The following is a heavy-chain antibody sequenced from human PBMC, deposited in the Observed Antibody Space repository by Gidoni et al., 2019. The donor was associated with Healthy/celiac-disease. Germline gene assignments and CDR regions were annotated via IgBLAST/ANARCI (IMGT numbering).Heavy chain of an antibody. CDR3: ATQVGATVWDAFDI. CDR1: GFTFSSYW. V-gene: IGHV3-7*03. D-gene: IGHD1-26*01. J-gene: IGHJ3*02. Sequence: EVQLVESGGGLVQPGGSLRLSCAASGFTFSSYWMSWVRQAPGKGLEWVANIKQDGSEKYYVDSVKGRFTISRDNAKNSLYLQMNSLRAEDTAVYYCATQVGATVWDAFDIWGQGTMVTVSS. CDR2: IKQDGSEK.